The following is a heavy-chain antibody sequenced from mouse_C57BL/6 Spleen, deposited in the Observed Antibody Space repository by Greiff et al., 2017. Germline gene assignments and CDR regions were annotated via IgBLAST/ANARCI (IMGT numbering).Heavy chain of an antibody. Sequence: VQLQQSGAELVKPGASVKISCKASGYTFTDYYINWVKQRPGQGLEWIGKIDPGDGSTNYNEKFKGKATLTADKSSSTAYMQLSSLTSEDSAVYFWGRVFRGYFEVWGTGTTVTVSS. CDR3: GRVFRGYFEV. CDR2: IDPGDGST. CDR1: GYTFTDYY. J-gene: IGHJ1*03. V-gene: IGHV1-77*01.